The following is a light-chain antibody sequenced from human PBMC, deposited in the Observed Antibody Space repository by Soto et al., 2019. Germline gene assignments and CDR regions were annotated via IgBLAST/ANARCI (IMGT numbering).Light chain of an antibody. CDR2: KAS. CDR1: QGISSA. V-gene: IGKV1-13*02. CDR3: QQYNSYSLT. J-gene: IGKJ1*01. Sequence: AIQLTQSPSSLSASVGDRVTITCRASQGISSALAWYQQKPGKAPKLLIYKASSLESGVPSRFSGSGSGTEFTLTISSLQPDDFATYYCQQYNSYSLTFGQGTKVAIK.